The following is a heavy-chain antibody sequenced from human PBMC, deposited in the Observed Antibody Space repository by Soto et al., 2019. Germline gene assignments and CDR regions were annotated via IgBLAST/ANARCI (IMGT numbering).Heavy chain of an antibody. J-gene: IGHJ5*02. D-gene: IGHD3-16*02. Sequence: GASVKVSCKASGYTFTNNDVSWVRQATGQGLEWMGWMNPGSGDTGYAQKFQGRVTMTRDISIATAYMELNSLTSEDTATFYCARMESFHSLNWFDPWGQGTRVAVPQ. V-gene: IGHV1-8*02. CDR3: ARMESFHSLNWFDP. CDR2: MNPGSGDT. CDR1: GYTFTNND.